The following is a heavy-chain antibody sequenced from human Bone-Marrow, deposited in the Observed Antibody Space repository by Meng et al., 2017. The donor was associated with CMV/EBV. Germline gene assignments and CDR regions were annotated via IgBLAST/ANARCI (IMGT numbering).Heavy chain of an antibody. CDR3: RLQTRGAQNAFDI. CDR1: GFTFSDYY. Sequence: GESLKISCAASGFTFSDYYMSWIRQAPGKGLEWVSYISSSGSTIYYADSVKGRFTISRDNAKNSLYLQMNSLRAEDTAVYYCRLQTRGAQNAFDIWGQGTMVTVSS. V-gene: IGHV3-11*04. CDR2: ISSSGSTI. D-gene: IGHD1-26*01. J-gene: IGHJ3*02.